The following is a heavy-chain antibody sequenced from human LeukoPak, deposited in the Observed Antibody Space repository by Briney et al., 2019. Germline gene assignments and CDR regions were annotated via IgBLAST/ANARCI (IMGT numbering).Heavy chain of an antibody. D-gene: IGHD3-22*01. Sequence: GSSVKVSCKASGYTFTGYYMHWVRQAPGQGLEWMGWINPNSGGTNYEQKFQGRVTMTRDTSISTAYMELSRLRSDDTAVYYCAREPTPFMYYYDSSGLQNSDAFDIWGQGTMVTVSS. CDR1: GYTFTGYY. J-gene: IGHJ3*02. V-gene: IGHV1-2*02. CDR3: AREPTPFMYYYDSSGLQNSDAFDI. CDR2: INPNSGGT.